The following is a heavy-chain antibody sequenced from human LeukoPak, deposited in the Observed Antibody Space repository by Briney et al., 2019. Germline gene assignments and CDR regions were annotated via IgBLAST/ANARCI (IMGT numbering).Heavy chain of an antibody. D-gene: IGHD1-26*01. CDR2: MYYSGTT. Sequence: SETLSLTCTVSGGSISSSSYYWGWIRQPPGKGLEWIGSMYYSGTTYYNPSLKSRVTISVDTSKNQFSLKLSSVTAADTAVYYCARHRYRSGSGWIDPWGQGTLVTVSS. J-gene: IGHJ5*02. CDR1: GGSISSSSYY. V-gene: IGHV4-39*01. CDR3: ARHRYRSGSGWIDP.